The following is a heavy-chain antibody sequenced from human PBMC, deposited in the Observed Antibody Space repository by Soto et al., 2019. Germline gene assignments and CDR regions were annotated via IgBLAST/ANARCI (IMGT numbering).Heavy chain of an antibody. CDR3: ARGRGVVPAAVMFNCLDP. CDR1: GAPITGGDYA. V-gene: IGHV4-30-2*01. J-gene: IGHJ5*02. D-gene: IGHD2-2*01. Sequence: SLASALSGAPITGGDYAWNWIRQQPGKGLEWVGDIFHGGSTYYNPTLRSRVTISVDRTRTQFSLKMSSVAAADTAVYYCARGRGVVPAAVMFNCLDPWGQGALVTVSS. CDR2: IFHGGST.